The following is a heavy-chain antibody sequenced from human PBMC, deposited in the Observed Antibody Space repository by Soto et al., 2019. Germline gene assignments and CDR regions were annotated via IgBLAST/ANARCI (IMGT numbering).Heavy chain of an antibody. D-gene: IGHD3-22*01. CDR3: ARVLPITMIVVVIPDY. V-gene: IGHV1-18*01. CDR2: ISAYNGNT. Sequence: SGEVSFRASWYTFPSDGIIWVRQGPGQGLEWMGWISAYNGNTNYAQKLQGRVTMTTDTSTSTAYMELRSLRSDDTAVYYCARVLPITMIVVVIPDYWGQGTLVTVSS. CDR1: WYTFPSDG. J-gene: IGHJ4*02.